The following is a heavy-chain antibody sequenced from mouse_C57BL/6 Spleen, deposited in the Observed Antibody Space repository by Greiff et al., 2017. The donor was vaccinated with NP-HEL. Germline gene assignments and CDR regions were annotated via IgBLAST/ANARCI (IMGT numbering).Heavy chain of an antibody. Sequence: QVQLQQPGAELVKPGASVKLSCKASGYTFTSYWMHWVKQRPGQGLEWIGMIHPNSGSTNYNEKFKSKATLTVDKSSSTAYMPLSSLTSDDSAVYYCARWLLRYYAMDYWGQGTSVTVSS. CDR3: ARWLLRYYAMDY. D-gene: IGHD2-3*01. V-gene: IGHV1-64*01. J-gene: IGHJ4*01. CDR2: IHPNSGST. CDR1: GYTFTSYW.